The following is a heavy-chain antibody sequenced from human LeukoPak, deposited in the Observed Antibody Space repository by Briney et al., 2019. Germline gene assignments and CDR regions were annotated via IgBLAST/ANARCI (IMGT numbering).Heavy chain of an antibody. Sequence: ASVKVSCKGSGCIFIGYHIHWVGQAPGQGLEWMGWINPNSGGTNYAQKFQGRVTMTSDTSISTAYMELSGLRSDDTALYYCARDNSCSRSSCGNSYMDVWGKGTTVTVSS. CDR1: GCIFIGYH. V-gene: IGHV1-2*02. CDR2: INPNSGGT. J-gene: IGHJ6*03. D-gene: IGHD2-2*01. CDR3: ARDNSCSRSSCGNSYMDV.